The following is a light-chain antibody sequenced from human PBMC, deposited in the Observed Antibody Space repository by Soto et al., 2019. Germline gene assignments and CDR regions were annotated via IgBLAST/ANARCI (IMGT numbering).Light chain of an antibody. CDR3: ATWDDNLNGVL. CDR2: NDN. J-gene: IGLJ2*01. V-gene: IGLV1-44*01. CDR1: TSNIGSNT. Sequence: QSVLTQPPSASGTPGQGVTISCSGSTSNIGSNTVNWYQHVPGTAPKLLIYNDNQRPSGVPARFSGSKSGTSASLAICGLQPGDETEYYCATWDDNLNGVLFGGGTKLTVL.